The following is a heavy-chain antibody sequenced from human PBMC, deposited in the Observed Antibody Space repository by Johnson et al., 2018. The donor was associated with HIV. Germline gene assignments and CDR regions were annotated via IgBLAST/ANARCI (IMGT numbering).Heavy chain of an antibody. Sequence: VQLVESGGGLVQPGGSLRLSCAASGFTFSNYWMTWVRQAPGKGLEWVANIQQDGSDTYYVDSVKGRFTISRDNAKNSLYLQMNSLRAEDTALYYCAKDIGGSAAAQGAFDIWGQWTMVTVSS. CDR1: GFTFSNYW. J-gene: IGHJ3*02. V-gene: IGHV3-7*05. CDR2: IQQDGSDT. D-gene: IGHD6-13*01. CDR3: AKDIGGSAAAQGAFDI.